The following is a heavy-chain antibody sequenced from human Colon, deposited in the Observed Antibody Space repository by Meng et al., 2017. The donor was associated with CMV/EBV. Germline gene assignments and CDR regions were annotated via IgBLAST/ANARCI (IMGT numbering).Heavy chain of an antibody. D-gene: IGHD5-12*01. CDR1: GNFFSSYP. CDR2: LLGRTNNA. J-gene: IGHJ4*02. Sequence: GGSLRLSCEVSGNFFSSYPMSWVRQAPGKGLEWVSGLLGRTNNAYYAESVKGRFTISRDNSKNTLYLQMSSLRVEDTAIYYCVKGAWHDYWGQGTLVTVSS. V-gene: IGHV3-23*01. CDR3: VKGAWHDY.